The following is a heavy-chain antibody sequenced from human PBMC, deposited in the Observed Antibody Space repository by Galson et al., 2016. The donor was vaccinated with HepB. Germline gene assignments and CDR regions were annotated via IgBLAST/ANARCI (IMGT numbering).Heavy chain of an antibody. CDR1: GYNFSNYG. V-gene: IGHV1-18*01. CDR2: ISAYNGNT. D-gene: IGHD2-2*02. Sequence: SVKVSCKASGYNFSNYGINWVRQAPGQGLEWMGWISAYNGNTNYARRLQGRVTMTTDTSTGTASMELRTLRSDDTAVYYCATAAIYSQLAYFDYWGQGTLVTVSS. J-gene: IGHJ4*02. CDR3: ATAAIYSQLAYFDY.